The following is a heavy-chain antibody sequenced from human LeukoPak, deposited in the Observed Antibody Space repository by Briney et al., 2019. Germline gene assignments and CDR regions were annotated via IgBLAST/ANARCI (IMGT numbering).Heavy chain of an antibody. Sequence: PGESLKISCKGSGYSFTSYRIGWVRQMPGKGLEWMGIIYPGDSDTRYSPSFQGQVTISADKSISTAYLQWSSLKASDTAMYYCARAGYYDSSGQYYFDYWGQGTLVTVSS. CDR2: IYPGDSDT. CDR3: ARAGYYDSSGQYYFDY. D-gene: IGHD3-22*01. CDR1: GYSFTSYR. J-gene: IGHJ4*02. V-gene: IGHV5-51*03.